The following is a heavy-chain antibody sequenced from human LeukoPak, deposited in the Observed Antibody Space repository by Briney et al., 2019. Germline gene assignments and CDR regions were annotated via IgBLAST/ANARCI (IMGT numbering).Heavy chain of an antibody. D-gene: IGHD6-19*01. CDR3: AKDLRPYSSGWLY. CDR2: ISGSGSST. V-gene: IGHV3-23*01. CDR1: GFTFSSYD. Sequence: QAGGSLRLSCAASGFTFSSYDMRWVRQAPGKGLEWVSAISGSGSSTNYADSVKGRFTISRDNSKNTLYLQMNSLRAEDTAVYYCAKDLRPYSSGWLYWGQGILVTVSS. J-gene: IGHJ4*02.